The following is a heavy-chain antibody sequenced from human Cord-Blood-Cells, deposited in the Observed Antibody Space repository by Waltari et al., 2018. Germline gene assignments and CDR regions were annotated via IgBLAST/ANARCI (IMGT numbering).Heavy chain of an antibody. CDR1: GGSFSGYY. J-gene: IGHJ5*02. CDR3: ARGIAVAGTGAYWFDP. CDR2: INHSGST. V-gene: IGHV4-34*01. Sequence: QVQLQQWGAGLLKPSETLSLTCAVYGGSFSGYYWSWIRPPPGKGLEWIGEINHSGSTTYTPSLKSRVTISGDTSKNQFSLKLSSVTAADTAVYYCARGIAVAGTGAYWFDPWGQGTLVTVSS. D-gene: IGHD6-19*01.